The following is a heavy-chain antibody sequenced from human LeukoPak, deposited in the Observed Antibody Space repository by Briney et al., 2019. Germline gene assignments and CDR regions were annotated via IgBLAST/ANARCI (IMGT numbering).Heavy chain of an antibody. J-gene: IGHJ4*02. Sequence: SETLSLTCSVSGDSISSDYWGWIRQPPGKGLEWIGSIYYSGSTYYNPSLKSRVTISVDTSKNRFSLKLSSVTAADTAVYYCARAAWDYWGQGTLVTVSS. V-gene: IGHV4-39*07. CDR3: ARAAWDY. CDR2: IYYSGST. CDR1: GDSISSDY.